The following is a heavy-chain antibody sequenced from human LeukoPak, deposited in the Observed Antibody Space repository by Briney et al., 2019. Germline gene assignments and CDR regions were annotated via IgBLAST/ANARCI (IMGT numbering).Heavy chain of an antibody. V-gene: IGHV3-30*02. J-gene: IGHJ5*02. CDR1: GSTFSSYG. CDR2: IRYDGSNK. CDR3: AKETVLRFLEWLSEYNWFDP. Sequence: GGSLRLSCAASGSTFSSYGMHWVRQAPGKGLEWVAFIRYDGSNKYYADSVKGRFTISRDNSKNTLYLQMNSLRAEDTAVYYCAKETVLRFLEWLSEYNWFDPWGQGTLVTVSS. D-gene: IGHD3-3*01.